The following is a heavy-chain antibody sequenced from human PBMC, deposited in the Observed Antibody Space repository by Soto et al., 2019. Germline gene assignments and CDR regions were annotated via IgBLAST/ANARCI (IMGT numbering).Heavy chain of an antibody. CDR1: GDSITSGVHY. J-gene: IGHJ5*02. D-gene: IGHD3-22*01. CDR2: IFYSGPT. CDR3: ARLGGYYQALDT. V-gene: IGHV4-31*03. Sequence: SETLSLTCTVSGDSITSGVHYWSWIRQLPGKGLEWIGYIFYSGPTYYNPSLKSRVTISVGTSKNQFSLKLSSVTAADTAVYYCARLGGYYQALDTWGQGALVTVSS.